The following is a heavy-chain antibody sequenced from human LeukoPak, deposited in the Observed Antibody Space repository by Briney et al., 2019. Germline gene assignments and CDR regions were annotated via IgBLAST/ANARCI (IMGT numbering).Heavy chain of an antibody. Sequence: ASVKVSCKASGYTFSSYDINWVRQAPGQGVEWMGWISAYNGNTNYAQKKLQGRVTMTTDTSTSTAYMELRSLRSDDTAVYYCARDLRRDTSGWNSQAVLDYWGQGTLVTVSS. CDR2: ISAYNGNT. CDR3: ARDLRRDTSGWNSQAVLDY. CDR1: GYTFSSYD. V-gene: IGHV1-18*01. J-gene: IGHJ4*02. D-gene: IGHD6-19*01.